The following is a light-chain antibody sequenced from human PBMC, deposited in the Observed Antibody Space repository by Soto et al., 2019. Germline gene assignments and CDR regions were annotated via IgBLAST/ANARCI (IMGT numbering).Light chain of an antibody. CDR1: QSVSSN. CDR3: QQYDNWPWT. V-gene: IGKV3-15*01. J-gene: IGKJ1*01. Sequence: ELVMTQSPATLSVSPGERATLSCRASQSVSSNLAWYQQKPGQAPRLLIYGASTRATGIPARFSGSGSGTEFTLTINSLQSEDFAVYYCQQYDNWPWTFGQGTKVDIK. CDR2: GAS.